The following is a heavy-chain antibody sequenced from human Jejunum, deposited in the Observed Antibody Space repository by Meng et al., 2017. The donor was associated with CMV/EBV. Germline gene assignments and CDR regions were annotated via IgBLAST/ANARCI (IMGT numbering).Heavy chain of an antibody. V-gene: IGHV1-46*01. CDR1: GFTFTKYF. CDR2: FNPNGDVT. J-gene: IGHJ4*03. D-gene: IGHD3-22*01. Sequence: QVQPVHLGAGVKKPGFLLKLSCESSGFTFTKYFMHWLRQAPGQGLQWMGLFNPNGDVTTYSPRFQGRITLTGDTSTSTLYMELSSLTSDDTAVYYWAREMPMTCYFDQWGQGTLVTVSS. CDR3: AREMPMTCYFDQ.